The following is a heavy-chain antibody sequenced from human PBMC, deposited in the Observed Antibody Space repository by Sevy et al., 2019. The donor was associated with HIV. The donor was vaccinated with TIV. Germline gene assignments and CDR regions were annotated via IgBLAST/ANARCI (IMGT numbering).Heavy chain of an antibody. CDR3: ARSYYGSYGWFDP. Sequence: GGSLRLSCAASGFTFSKYSMSWVRQPPGKGLEWVSTLSFGCGEINYADSVKGRFTISRDNSKSSVYLQMNNLRAEDTAVYYCARSYYGSYGWFDPWGQGTLVTVSS. CDR1: GFTFSKYS. V-gene: IGHV3-23*01. J-gene: IGHJ5*02. CDR2: LSFGCGEI. D-gene: IGHD3-10*01.